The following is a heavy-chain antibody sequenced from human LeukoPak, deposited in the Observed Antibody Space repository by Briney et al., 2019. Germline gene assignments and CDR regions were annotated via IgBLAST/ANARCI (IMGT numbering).Heavy chain of an antibody. CDR3: ARCVWNDYTYFDY. CDR1: GGSIISDYQ. V-gene: IGHV4-31*03. D-gene: IGHD3-3*01. Sequence: SQTLSLTCTVSGGSIISDYQWTWIRQHPGKGLEWIGYIYYSGSTNYNPSLKSRVTISVDTSKNQFSLKLSPVTAADTAVYYCARCVWNDYTYFDYWGQGALVTVSS. CDR2: IYYSGST. J-gene: IGHJ4*02.